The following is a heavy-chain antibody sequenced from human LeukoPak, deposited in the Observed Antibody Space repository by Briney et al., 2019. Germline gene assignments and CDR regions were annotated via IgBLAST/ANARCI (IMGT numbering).Heavy chain of an antibody. CDR1: GFTFTSYS. V-gene: IGHV3-21*01. CDR2: ISSSSYI. J-gene: IGHJ4*02. D-gene: IGHD6-19*01. Sequence: GGCLRLSCAASGFTFTSYSMNWVRQAPGKGLEWVSSISSSSYIYYADSVKGRFTISRDNAKDSLYLQMNGLRAEDTAVYYCARDRSASIAVVTAEIDYWGQGTLVTVSS. CDR3: ARDRSASIAVVTAEIDY.